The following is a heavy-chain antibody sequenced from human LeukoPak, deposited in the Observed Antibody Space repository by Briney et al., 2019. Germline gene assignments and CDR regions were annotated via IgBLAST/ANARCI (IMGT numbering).Heavy chain of an antibody. D-gene: IGHD4-17*01. Sequence: PSETLSLTCTVSGASITSDYWSWIRQPPGKGLEWIGYIYYSGSTNYNPSLKNRVTISVDTSKNQFSLKLSSVTAADTAVYYCARDYGDLPYYYYGMDVWGQGTTVTVSS. CDR1: GASITSDY. CDR3: ARDYGDLPYYYYGMDV. CDR2: IYYSGST. V-gene: IGHV4-59*01. J-gene: IGHJ6*02.